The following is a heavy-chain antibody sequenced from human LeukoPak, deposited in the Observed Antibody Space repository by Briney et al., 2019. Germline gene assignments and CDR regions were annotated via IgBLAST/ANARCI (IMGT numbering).Heavy chain of an antibody. CDR3: ARDVGPVGRAVAGKNWFDP. J-gene: IGHJ5*02. D-gene: IGHD6-19*01. CDR2: ISYDGSNK. V-gene: IGHV3-30-3*01. Sequence: GRSLRLSCAASGFTFSSYAMHWVRQAPGKGLEWVAVISYDGSNKYYADSVKGRFTISRDNSKNTLYLQMNSLRAEDTAVYYCARDVGPVGRAVAGKNWFDPWGQGTLVTASS. CDR1: GFTFSSYA.